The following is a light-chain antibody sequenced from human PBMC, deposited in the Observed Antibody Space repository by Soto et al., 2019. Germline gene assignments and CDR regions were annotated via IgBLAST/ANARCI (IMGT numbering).Light chain of an antibody. V-gene: IGLV2-8*01. CDR1: SSDVGGYNY. CDR3: STYSGTNYHYV. CDR2: EVS. J-gene: IGLJ1*01. Sequence: QSVLTQPPSASGSFGQSVTISCTGTSSDVGGYNYVSWYQQHPGKAPKLMIYEVSERPSGVPDRFSGSKSGNTASLTVSGLQADDETDYYCSTYSGTNYHYVFGTGTNGTV.